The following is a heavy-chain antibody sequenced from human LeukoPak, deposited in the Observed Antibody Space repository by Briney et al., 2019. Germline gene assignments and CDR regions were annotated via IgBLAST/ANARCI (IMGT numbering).Heavy chain of an antibody. J-gene: IGHJ4*02. V-gene: IGHV3-30-3*01. D-gene: IGHD6-25*01. CDR1: GFTFSTYA. CDR2: ISDDGTNE. Sequence: GRSLRLSCAASGFTFSTYAMHWVRQAPGKGLEWVAFISDDGTNEYYADSVKGRFTISRDNSKNTLYLQRNSLRAEDTAVYYCAREVRPNDYWGQGTLVTVSS. CDR3: AREVRPNDY.